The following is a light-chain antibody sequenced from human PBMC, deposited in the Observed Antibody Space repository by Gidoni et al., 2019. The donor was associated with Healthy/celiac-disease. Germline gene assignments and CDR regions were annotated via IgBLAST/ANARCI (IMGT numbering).Light chain of an antibody. Sequence: QTVVTQEPSLTVSPGGTVTLTCASSTGAVTSGYYPNWFQQKPGQAPRALIYSTSNKRSWTPARFSGSRLGGKAALTLSGVQPEDEAEYYCLLYYGGAQVFGGGTKLTVL. V-gene: IGLV7-43*01. J-gene: IGLJ2*01. CDR3: LLYYGGAQV. CDR2: STS. CDR1: TGAVTSGYY.